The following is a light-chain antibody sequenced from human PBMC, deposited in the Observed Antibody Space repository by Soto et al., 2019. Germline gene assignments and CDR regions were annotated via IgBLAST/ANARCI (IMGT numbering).Light chain of an antibody. CDR2: DVS. V-gene: IGLV2-14*03. CDR3: CSYTTSSTYV. CDR1: SSDVGGYNY. Sequence: QSALTQPASVSGSPGQSIAISCTGTSSDVGGYNYVSWYQQHPGKAPKLMIYDVSNRPSGVSNRFSGSKSGNTASLTISGLQAEDEADYYCCSYTTSSTYVFGTGTKGTVL. J-gene: IGLJ1*01.